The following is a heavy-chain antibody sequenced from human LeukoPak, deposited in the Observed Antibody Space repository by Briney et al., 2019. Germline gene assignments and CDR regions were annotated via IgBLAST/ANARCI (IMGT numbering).Heavy chain of an antibody. J-gene: IGHJ3*02. CDR1: GFTFSSYA. CDR3: ARDPAFDCSSTSCYSDAFDI. D-gene: IGHD2-2*01. Sequence: GGSLRLSCAASGFTFSSYAMHWVRQAPGKGLEWVAVISYDGSNKYYADSVKGRFTISRDNSKNTLYLQMNSLRAEGTAVYYCARDPAFDCSSTSCYSDAFDIWGQGTMVTVSS. V-gene: IGHV3-30*04. CDR2: ISYDGSNK.